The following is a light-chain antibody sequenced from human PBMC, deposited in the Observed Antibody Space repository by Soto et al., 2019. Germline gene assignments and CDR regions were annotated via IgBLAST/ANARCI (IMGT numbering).Light chain of an antibody. CDR2: EVS. J-gene: IGLJ1*01. Sequence: QSVLTQPPSASGSPGQSVTISCIGTSSDVGAYNYVSWYQQHPGKVPKLMIYEVSKRPSGVPDRFSASKSGNTASLTVSGLQAEDEADYYCSSHVGSNNSYVFGTGTKVTVL. CDR3: SSHVGSNNSYV. CDR1: SSDVGAYNY. V-gene: IGLV2-8*01.